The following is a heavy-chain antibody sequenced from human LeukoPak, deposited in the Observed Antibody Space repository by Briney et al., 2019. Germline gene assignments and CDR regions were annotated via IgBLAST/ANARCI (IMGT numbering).Heavy chain of an antibody. Sequence: ASVKVSCKASGYTFTGYYMHWVRQAPGQGLEWMVWINPNSGGTNYAQKFQGRVTMTRDTSISTAYMELSRLRSDDTAVYYCARDNYDFWSGYTSFWFDPWGQGTLVTVSS. D-gene: IGHD3-3*01. CDR2: INPNSGGT. CDR1: GYTFTGYY. CDR3: ARDNYDFWSGYTSFWFDP. J-gene: IGHJ5*02. V-gene: IGHV1-2*02.